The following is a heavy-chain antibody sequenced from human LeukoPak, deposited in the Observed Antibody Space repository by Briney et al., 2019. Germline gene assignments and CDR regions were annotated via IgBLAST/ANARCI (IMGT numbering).Heavy chain of an antibody. V-gene: IGHV1-46*01. D-gene: IGHD3-22*01. Sequence: ASVKVSCKASGYTFTSYYMHWVRQAPGQGLEWMGIINPSGGSTSYARKFQGRVTMTRDTSTSTVYMELSSLRSEDTAVYYCASVGAYDSSGYPFDYWGQGTLVTVSS. J-gene: IGHJ4*02. CDR1: GYTFTSYY. CDR2: INPSGGST. CDR3: ASVGAYDSSGYPFDY.